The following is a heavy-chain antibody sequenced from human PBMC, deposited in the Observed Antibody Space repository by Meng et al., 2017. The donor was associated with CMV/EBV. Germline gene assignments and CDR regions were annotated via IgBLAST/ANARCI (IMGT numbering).Heavy chain of an antibody. Sequence: GESLKISCAASGFTVRSNYMSWVRQAPGKGLEWVPAISGSGGSTYYADSVKGRFTISRNNYKNTLYLQINSLRAEDTAVYYCAKHTGYSFNALCFDYWGQGTLVTVSS. CDR3: AKHTGYSFNALCFDY. V-gene: IGHV3-23*01. CDR1: GFTVRSNY. D-gene: IGHD3-9*01. J-gene: IGHJ4*02. CDR2: ISGSGGST.